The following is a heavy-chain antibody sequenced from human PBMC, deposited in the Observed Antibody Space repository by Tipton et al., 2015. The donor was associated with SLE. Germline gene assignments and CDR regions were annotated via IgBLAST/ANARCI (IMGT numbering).Heavy chain of an antibody. Sequence: TLSLTCTVSGGSISSYYWSWIRQPPGKGLEWIGYIDYSGSTNNNPSLKSRVTISVDTSKNQFSLRLSSVTAADTAVYYWARDGGDYWYFDLWGRGTLVTVSS. CDR2: IDYSGST. D-gene: IGHD2-21*01. V-gene: IGHV4-59*01. CDR3: ARDGGDYWYFDL. J-gene: IGHJ2*01. CDR1: GGSISSYY.